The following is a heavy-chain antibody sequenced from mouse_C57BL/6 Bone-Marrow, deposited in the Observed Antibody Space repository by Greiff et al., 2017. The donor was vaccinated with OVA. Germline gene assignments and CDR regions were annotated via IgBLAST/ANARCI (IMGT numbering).Heavy chain of an antibody. CDR3: AINASSYWYFDV. Sequence: QVQLQQPGAELVKPGASVKVSCKASGYTFTSYWMHWVKQRPGQGLEWIGRIHPSDSDTNYNQKFKGKATLTVDKSSSPAYMQLRSLTSEDSAVYYCAINASSYWYFDVWGTGTTVTVSS. D-gene: IGHD1-1*01. V-gene: IGHV1-74*01. CDR2: IHPSDSDT. J-gene: IGHJ1*03. CDR1: GYTFTSYW.